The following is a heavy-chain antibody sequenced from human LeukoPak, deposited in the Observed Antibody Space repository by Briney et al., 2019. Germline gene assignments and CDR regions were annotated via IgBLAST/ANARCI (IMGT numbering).Heavy chain of an antibody. CDR1: GYTFTSYG. D-gene: IGHD3-10*01. Sequence: ASVKVSCKASGYTFTSYGTSWVRQAPGQGLECMGWISAYNGNTNYAQKLQGRVTMTTDTSTSTAYMELRSLRSDDTAVYYCARAGYYGSGSHNWFDPWGQGTLVTVSS. J-gene: IGHJ5*02. V-gene: IGHV1-18*01. CDR3: ARAGYYGSGSHNWFDP. CDR2: ISAYNGNT.